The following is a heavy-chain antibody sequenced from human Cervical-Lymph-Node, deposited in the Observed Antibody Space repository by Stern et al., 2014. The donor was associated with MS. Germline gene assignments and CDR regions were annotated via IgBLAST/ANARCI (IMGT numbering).Heavy chain of an antibody. Sequence: QVQLVQSGAEVEKPGSSVKLSCKASGGTLNRNAFRWVRQAPGQGLELVGGIVPVSGKNAYEQKFKARVTLTTDESTGTAYMELRSLKSEDTAVFYCAITDSAWDNPFHFYGMDVWGQGTTVTVSS. CDR3: AITDSAWDNPFHFYGMDV. CDR1: GGTLNRNA. D-gene: IGHD6-19*01. V-gene: IGHV1-69*01. J-gene: IGHJ6*02. CDR2: IVPVSGKN.